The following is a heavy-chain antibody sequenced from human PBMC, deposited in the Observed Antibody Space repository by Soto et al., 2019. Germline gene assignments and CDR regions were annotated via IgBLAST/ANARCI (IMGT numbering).Heavy chain of an antibody. V-gene: IGHV1-18*01. D-gene: IGHD1-26*01. Sequence: QVQLVQSGAEVKKPGASVKVSCKASGYTFTSYGITWVRQAPGQGLEWMGWISGDNGNTNHAQKFQGRVTMTTDTSTSTAYMELRSLRSDDTAVYYCARKEVGATLKDFDYWGQGTLVTVSS. CDR2: ISGDNGNT. CDR1: GYTFTSYG. CDR3: ARKEVGATLKDFDY. J-gene: IGHJ4*02.